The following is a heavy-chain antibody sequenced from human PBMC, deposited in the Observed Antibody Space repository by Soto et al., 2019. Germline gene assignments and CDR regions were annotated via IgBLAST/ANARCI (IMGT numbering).Heavy chain of an antibody. J-gene: IGHJ4*02. CDR1: GNIFNDYE. V-gene: IGHV1-3*01. CDR2: INGGNGNT. CDR3: ATAISATTFDH. Sequence: QVHLVQSGAEVKAPGAWVRISCATSGNIFNDYEIHWLRQAPGQRLEWMGWINGGNGNTGSPQRFQSRVTMSRDTSARTSYVELRSLSPEDTAVYYCATAISATTFDHWGQGTLVTVSP.